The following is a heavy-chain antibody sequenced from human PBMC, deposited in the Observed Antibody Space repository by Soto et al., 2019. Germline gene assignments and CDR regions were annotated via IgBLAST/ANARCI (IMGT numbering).Heavy chain of an antibody. CDR2: IYHSGST. D-gene: IGHD3-16*01. J-gene: IGHJ4*02. CDR1: GSSISSAGYY. CDR3: ARRRGGLMGVVVQTGIDY. V-gene: IGHV4-31*03. Sequence: SETLSLTCTVSGSSISSAGYYWSWIHQHPGKDLEWSRYIYHSGSTYYNPSLKSRVTISVDRSKNQFSLKLSSVTASDTAVYYCARRRGGLMGVVVQTGIDYWGQGTLVAVPS.